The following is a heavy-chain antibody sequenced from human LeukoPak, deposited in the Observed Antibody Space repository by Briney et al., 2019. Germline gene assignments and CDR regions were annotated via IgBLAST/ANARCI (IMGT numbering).Heavy chain of an antibody. Sequence: SETLSLTCTVSGGSISSYYWSWIRQPAGKGLEWIGRIYTSGSITYNPSLKSRVSMSVDTSKNQFSLKLSSVTAADTALYYCARVGYYDSSGYLDYWGQGTLVTVSS. CDR2: IYTSGSI. CDR1: GGSISSYY. J-gene: IGHJ4*02. V-gene: IGHV4-4*07. CDR3: ARVGYYDSSGYLDY. D-gene: IGHD3-22*01.